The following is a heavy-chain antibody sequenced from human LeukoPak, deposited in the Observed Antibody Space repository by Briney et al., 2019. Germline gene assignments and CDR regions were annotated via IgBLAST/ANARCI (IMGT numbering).Heavy chain of an antibody. CDR2: IKQDGSEK. J-gene: IGHJ4*02. CDR1: GFTFSSYW. Sequence: SGGSLRLSCAASGFTFSSYWMSWVRQDPGKGLEWVANIKQDGSEKYYVDSVKGRFTISRDNAKNSLYLQMNSLRAEDTAVYYCARGLFSIAVAGEGYFDYWGQGTLVTVSS. V-gene: IGHV3-7*01. CDR3: ARGLFSIAVAGEGYFDY. D-gene: IGHD6-19*01.